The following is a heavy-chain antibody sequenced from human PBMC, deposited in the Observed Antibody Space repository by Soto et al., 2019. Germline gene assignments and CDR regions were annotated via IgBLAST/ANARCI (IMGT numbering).Heavy chain of an antibody. Sequence: QVQLVESGGGVVQPGRSLRLSCAASGFTFSSYGMHWVRQAPGKGLEWVAVISYDGSNKYYADSVKGRFTISRDNSKNTLYLQMNSLRAEDTAVYYCAKSLAARTYYYGMDVWGPGTTVTVSS. V-gene: IGHV3-30*18. CDR1: GFTFSSYG. CDR2: ISYDGSNK. CDR3: AKSLAARTYYYGMDV. D-gene: IGHD6-6*01. J-gene: IGHJ6*02.